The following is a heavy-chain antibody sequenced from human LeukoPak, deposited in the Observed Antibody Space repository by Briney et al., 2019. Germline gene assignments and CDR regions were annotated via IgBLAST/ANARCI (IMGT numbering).Heavy chain of an antibody. CDR2: IYYSGST. J-gene: IGHJ3*02. V-gene: IGHV4-59*01. D-gene: IGHD2-2*03. CDR1: GGSISSYC. CDR3: VGYCSSTSCYSIDAFDI. Sequence: PSETLSLTCTVSGGSISSYCWSWIRQPPGKGLEWIGYIYYSGSTNYNPSLKSRVTISVDTSKNQFSLKLSSVTAADTAVYYCVGYCSSTSCYSIDAFDIWGQGTMVTVSS.